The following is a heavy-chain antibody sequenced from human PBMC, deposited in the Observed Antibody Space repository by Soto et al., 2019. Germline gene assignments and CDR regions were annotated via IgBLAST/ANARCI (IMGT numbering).Heavy chain of an antibody. D-gene: IGHD4-17*01. CDR3: AKAIYGGNSDFGY. CDR1: GFTFSSYW. CDR2: IKQDGGAK. V-gene: IGHV3-7*05. Sequence: EVHLVESGGGLVQPGGSLRLSCAASGFTFSSYWMTWVRQAPGKGLEWVANIKQDGGAKYYVDSVKGRFTISRDNAKSSLYLQMNSLRAEDTAVYYCAKAIYGGNSDFGYWGQGTLVTVSS. J-gene: IGHJ4*02.